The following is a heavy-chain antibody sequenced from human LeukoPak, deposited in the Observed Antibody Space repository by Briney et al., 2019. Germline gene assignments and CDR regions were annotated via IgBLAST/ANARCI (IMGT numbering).Heavy chain of an antibody. Sequence: PGGSLRLSCAASGFTFSSYGMHWVRQAPGTGLEWVAVIWYDGSNKYYADSVKGRFTISRDNSKNTLYLQMNSLRAEDTAVYYCARDSPRRGGGLDYWGQGTLVTVSS. CDR3: ARDSPRRGGGLDY. CDR2: IWYDGSNK. CDR1: GFTFSSYG. J-gene: IGHJ4*02. V-gene: IGHV3-33*01.